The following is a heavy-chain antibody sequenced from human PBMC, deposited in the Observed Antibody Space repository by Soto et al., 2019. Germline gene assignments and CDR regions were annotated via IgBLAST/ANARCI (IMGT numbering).Heavy chain of an antibody. V-gene: IGHV5-51*01. CDR1: GYIFTSYW. D-gene: IGHD2-21*02. Sequence: GEALKISSDGSGYIFTSYWIGWVRQMPGNGLEWMGIIYPGDSDTRYSPSFQGQVTISADKSISTAYLQWSSLKASDTAMYYCARPAYCGGDCEYSHFDYWGQGTMVTVSS. J-gene: IGHJ4*02. CDR3: ARPAYCGGDCEYSHFDY. CDR2: IYPGDSDT.